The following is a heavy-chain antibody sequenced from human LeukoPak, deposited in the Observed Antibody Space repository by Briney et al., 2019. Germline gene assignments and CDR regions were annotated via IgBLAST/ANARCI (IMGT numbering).Heavy chain of an antibody. CDR1: GYTFTSYA. D-gene: IGHD6-13*01. CDR3: ARFYSSSWDAFDY. J-gene: IGHJ4*02. CDR2: INAGNGNT. Sequence: ASVKVSCKASGYTFTSYAMHWVRQAPGQRLEWMGWINAGNGNTKYSQKFQGRVTITRDTSASTAHMELSSLRSEDTAVYYCARFYSSSWDAFDYWGQGTLVTVSS. V-gene: IGHV1-3*01.